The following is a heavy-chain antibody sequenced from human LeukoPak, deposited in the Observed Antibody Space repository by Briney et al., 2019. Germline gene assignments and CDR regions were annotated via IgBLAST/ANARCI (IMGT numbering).Heavy chain of an antibody. V-gene: IGHV4-4*07. D-gene: IGHD3-3*01. CDR3: ASAYYDFWSGYYNEGDAFDI. CDR2: IYTSGST. CDR1: GGSISSYY. J-gene: IGHJ3*02. Sequence: PSETLSLTCTVSGGSISSYYWSWIRQPAGKGLEWIGRIYTSGSTNYNPSPKSRVTMSVDTSKNQFSLKLSSVTAADTAVYYCASAYYDFWSGYYNEGDAFDIWGQGTMVTVSS.